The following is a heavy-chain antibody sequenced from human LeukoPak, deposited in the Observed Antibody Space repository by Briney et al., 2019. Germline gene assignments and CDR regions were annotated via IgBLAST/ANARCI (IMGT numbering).Heavy chain of an antibody. J-gene: IGHJ4*02. CDR2: ISYDGSNK. Sequence: GGSLRLPCAASGFTFSSYAMHWVRQAPGKGLEWVAVISYDGSNKYYADSVKGRFTISRDNSKNTLYLQMNSLRAEDTAVYYCARSRLRWSWEMYYFDYWGQGTLVTVSS. CDR1: GFTFSSYA. CDR3: ARSRLRWSWEMYYFDY. V-gene: IGHV3-30*04. D-gene: IGHD4-23*01.